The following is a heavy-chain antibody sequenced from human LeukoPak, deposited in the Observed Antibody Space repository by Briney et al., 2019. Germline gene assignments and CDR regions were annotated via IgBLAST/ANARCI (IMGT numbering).Heavy chain of an antibody. CDR3: AKDRYYGSGTIFDY. V-gene: IGHV3-9*01. Sequence: AGRSLRLSCAASGFTFDDYAMHWVRQAPGKGLEWVSGISWNSGSIGYADSVKGRLTISRDNAKNSLYLQMNSLRAEDTALYYCAKDRYYGSGTIFDYWGQGTLVTVSS. D-gene: IGHD3-10*01. J-gene: IGHJ4*02. CDR2: ISWNSGSI. CDR1: GFTFDDYA.